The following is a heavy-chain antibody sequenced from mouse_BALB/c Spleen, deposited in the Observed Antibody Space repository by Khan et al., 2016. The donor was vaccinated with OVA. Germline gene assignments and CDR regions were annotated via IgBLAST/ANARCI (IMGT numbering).Heavy chain of an antibody. CDR1: GFSLANYG. J-gene: IGHJ2*01. V-gene: IGHV2-2*02. CDR2: IWSGGIT. D-gene: IGHD1-1*02. Sequence: QVQLQQSGPGLVQPSQSLSITCTVSGFSLANYGVHWVRQSPGKGLKWLGVIWSGGITDYNATFISRLSISKDNSKGQVFFKMNSMQANDTAIYYCARNRNGYFDSWGQGSTLTVAS. CDR3: ARNRNGYFDS.